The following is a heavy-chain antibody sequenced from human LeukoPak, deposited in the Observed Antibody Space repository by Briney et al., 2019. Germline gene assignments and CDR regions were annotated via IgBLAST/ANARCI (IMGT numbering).Heavy chain of an antibody. Sequence: GGSLRLSCAASGFTFSSYAMSWVRQAPGKGLEWVSASSGSGGSTYYADSVKGRFSISRDNSKNTLYLQMNSLRAEDTAVYYCAKCIKSGISGTLGASDIWGKGTMVTVSS. CDR2: SSGSGGST. V-gene: IGHV3-23*01. CDR1: GFTFSSYA. CDR3: AKCIKSGISGTLGASDI. J-gene: IGHJ3*02. D-gene: IGHD1-20*01.